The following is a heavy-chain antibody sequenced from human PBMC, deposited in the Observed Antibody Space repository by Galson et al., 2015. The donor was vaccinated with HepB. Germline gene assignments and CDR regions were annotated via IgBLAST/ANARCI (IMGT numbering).Heavy chain of an antibody. V-gene: IGHV1-18*01. D-gene: IGHD2-2*02. CDR2: ISAYNGNT. CDR1: GYTFTSYG. CDR3: ASCRSSTSCYTPDY. Sequence: SVKVSCKASGYTFTSYGITWVRQAPGQGLEWMGWISAYNGNTNYAQKLQGRVTMTTDTSTNTAYMELRSLRSDDTAVYYCASCRSSTSCYTPDYWGQGTLVTVSS. J-gene: IGHJ4*02.